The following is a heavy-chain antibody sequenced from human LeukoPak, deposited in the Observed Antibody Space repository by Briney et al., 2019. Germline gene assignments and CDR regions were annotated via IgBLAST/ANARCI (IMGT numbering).Heavy chain of an antibody. CDR3: ARDRGWTARYYYGMDV. CDR2: IYYSGST. D-gene: IGHD3-10*01. V-gene: IGHV4-59*01. CDR1: GGSISSYY. J-gene: IGHJ6*02. Sequence: SETLSLTCTVSGGSISSYYWSWIRQPPGKGLEWIGYIYYSGSTNYNPSLKSRVTISVDTSKNQFSLKLSSVTAADTAVYYCARDRGWTARYYYGMDVWGQGTTVTVSS.